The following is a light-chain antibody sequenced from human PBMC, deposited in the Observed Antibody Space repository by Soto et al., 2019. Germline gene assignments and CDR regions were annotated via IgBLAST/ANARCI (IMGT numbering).Light chain of an antibody. Sequence: EIVMTQSPATLSVSPGERATLSCRASQSVSSNLAWYQQKPGQGPRLLIYGASTRATGIPARFSGSGSGTEFTLTISSLQSEDFAVYYCQQYNNWPLLTFCGGTQVDIK. CDR3: QQYNNWPLLT. J-gene: IGKJ4*01. CDR1: QSVSSN. CDR2: GAS. V-gene: IGKV3-15*01.